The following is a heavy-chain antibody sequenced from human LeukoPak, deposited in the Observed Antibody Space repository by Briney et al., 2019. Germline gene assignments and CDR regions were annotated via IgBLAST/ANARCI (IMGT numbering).Heavy chain of an antibody. CDR1: GGSITSGGYS. CDR3: ARGVGYYGSGSYYYDY. J-gene: IGHJ4*02. Sequence: SQTLSLTCAVSGGSITSGGYSWGWVRQQPGKGLGWIGYIYLSGSTYYNPSLKSRVTISVDRSKNQFSLKLSSVTAADTAVYYCARGVGYYGSGSYYYDYWGQGTLVTVSS. D-gene: IGHD3-10*01. V-gene: IGHV4-30-2*01. CDR2: IYLSGST.